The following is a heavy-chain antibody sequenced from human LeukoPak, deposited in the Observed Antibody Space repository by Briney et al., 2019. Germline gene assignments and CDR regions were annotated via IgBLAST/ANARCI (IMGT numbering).Heavy chain of an antibody. Sequence: QPGGSLRLSCAASGFTFSSYEMNWVRQAPGKGLEWVSYISSSGSTIYYADSVKGRFTISRDNAKNSLYLQMNSLRAEDTAVYYCAKPSYGDPLDAFDIWGQGTMVTVSS. CDR1: GFTFSSYE. D-gene: IGHD4-17*01. CDR3: AKPSYGDPLDAFDI. J-gene: IGHJ3*02. CDR2: ISSSGSTI. V-gene: IGHV3-48*03.